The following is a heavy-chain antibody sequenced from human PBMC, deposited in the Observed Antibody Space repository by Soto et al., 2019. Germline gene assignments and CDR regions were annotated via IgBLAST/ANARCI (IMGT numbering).Heavy chain of an antibody. CDR3: AIYYDFWSDYEVPQIDAYAI. CDR2: ISAYNGNT. D-gene: IGHD3-3*01. Sequence: ASVKVSCKASGYTFTSYGISWVRQAPGQGLEWMGWISAYNGNTNYAQKLQGRVTMTTDTSTSTAYMELRSLRSDDTAVYYCAIYYDFWSDYEVPQIDAYAIWGQGKMVTGSS. V-gene: IGHV1-18*01. CDR1: GYTFTSYG. J-gene: IGHJ3*02.